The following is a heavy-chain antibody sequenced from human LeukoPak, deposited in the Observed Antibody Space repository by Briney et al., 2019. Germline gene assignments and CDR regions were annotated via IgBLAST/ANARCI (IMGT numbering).Heavy chain of an antibody. V-gene: IGHV1-69*01. Sequence: GSSVKVSCKASGGTFSSYAISWVRQAPGQGLEWMGGIIPIFGTANYAQKFQGRVTITADESTSTAYMELSSLRSEDTAVYYCARFLRYCSGGSCYPLFDYWGQGTLVTVSS. CDR2: IIPIFGTA. J-gene: IGHJ4*02. CDR1: GGTFSSYA. CDR3: ARFLRYCSGGSCYPLFDY. D-gene: IGHD2-15*01.